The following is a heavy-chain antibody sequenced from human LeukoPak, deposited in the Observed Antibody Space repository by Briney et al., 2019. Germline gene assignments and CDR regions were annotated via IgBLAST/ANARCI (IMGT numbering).Heavy chain of an antibody. CDR3: ARDQRNYFDY. Sequence: PGGSLRLSCAASGFTFSSYAMHWVRRAPGKGLEWVAVISYDGSNKYYADSVKGRFTISRDNSKNTLYLQMNSLRAEDTAVYYCARDQRNYFDYWGQGTLVTVSS. CDR2: ISYDGSNK. V-gene: IGHV3-30-3*01. CDR1: GFTFSSYA. J-gene: IGHJ4*02.